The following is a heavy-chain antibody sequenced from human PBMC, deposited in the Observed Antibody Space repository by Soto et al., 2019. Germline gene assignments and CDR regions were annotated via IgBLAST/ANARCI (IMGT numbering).Heavy chain of an antibody. CDR2: IIPILGIA. CDR1: GGTFSSYT. CDR3: ARDHRVQAVAGYAWFDP. J-gene: IGHJ5*02. D-gene: IGHD6-19*01. V-gene: IGHV1-69*08. Sequence: QVQLVQSGAEVKKPGSSVKVSCKASGGTFSSYTISWVRQAPGQGLEWMGRIIPILGIANYAQKFQGRVTITADKSTSTAYMELSSLRSEDTAVYYCARDHRVQAVAGYAWFDPWGQGTLVTVSS.